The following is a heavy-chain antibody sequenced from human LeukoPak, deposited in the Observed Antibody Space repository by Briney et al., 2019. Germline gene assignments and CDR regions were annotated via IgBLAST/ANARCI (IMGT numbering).Heavy chain of an antibody. CDR1: SGSISNYY. D-gene: IGHD3-22*01. CDR2: IYHSGST. J-gene: IGHJ2*01. CDR3: ARDLVHYYDSSGYPHWYFDL. V-gene: IGHV4-30-2*01. Sequence: SETLSLTCGVSSGSISNYYWSWIRQPPGKGLEWIGYIYHSGSTYYNPSLKSRVTISVDRSKNQFSLKLSSVTAADTAVYYCARDLVHYYDSSGYPHWYFDLWGRGTLVTVSS.